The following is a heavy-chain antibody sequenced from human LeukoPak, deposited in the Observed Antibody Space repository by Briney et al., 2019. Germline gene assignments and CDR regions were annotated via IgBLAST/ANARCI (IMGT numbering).Heavy chain of an antibody. V-gene: IGHV3-66*01. J-gene: IGHJ4*02. CDR1: GFTVSSNY. CDR3: ARWDGPYYFDY. Sequence: TGGSLRLSCEASGFTVSSNYMSWVRQAPGKGLEWVSVIYSGGSTYYADSVKGRFTISRDNSKNTLYLQMSSLRVEDTAVYYCARWDGPYYFDYWGQGTLVTVSS. CDR2: IYSGGST. D-gene: IGHD5-24*01.